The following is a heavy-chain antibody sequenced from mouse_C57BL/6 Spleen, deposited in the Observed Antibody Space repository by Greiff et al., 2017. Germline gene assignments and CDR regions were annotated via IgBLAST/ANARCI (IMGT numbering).Heavy chain of an antibody. J-gene: IGHJ2*01. V-gene: IGHV1-42*01. CDR1: GYSFTGYY. D-gene: IGHD2-4*01. Sequence: VQLQQSGPELVKPGASVKISCKASGYSFTGYYMNWVKQSPEKSLEWIGEINPSTGGTTYNQKFKAKATLTVDKSSSTAYMQLKSLTSEDSAVYYCARRRFMITTGDYFDYWGQGTTLTVSS. CDR3: ARRRFMITTGDYFDY. CDR2: INPSTGGT.